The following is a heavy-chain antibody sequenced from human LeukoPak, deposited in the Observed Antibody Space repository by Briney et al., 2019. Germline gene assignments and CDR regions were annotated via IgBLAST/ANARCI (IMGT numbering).Heavy chain of an antibody. CDR1: GYTCTSYY. J-gene: IGHJ1*01. V-gene: IGHV1-46*01. Sequence: ASVKVSCKASGYTCTSYYMHWVRQAPGQGLEWMGIINPSGGSTSYAQKFQGRVTMTRDTSTSTVYMELSSLRSEDTAVYYCARDVGSIAAAGTEYFQHWGQGTLVTVSS. CDR3: ARDVGSIAAAGTEYFQH. CDR2: INPSGGST. D-gene: IGHD6-13*01.